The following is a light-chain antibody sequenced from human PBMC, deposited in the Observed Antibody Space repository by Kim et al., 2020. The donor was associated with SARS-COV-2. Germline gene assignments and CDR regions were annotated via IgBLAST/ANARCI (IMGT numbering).Light chain of an antibody. Sequence: EILVTQSPGTLSVSPGERATLSCRASQSISGNLAWYQQKPGRAPRLLIFGASIRATGIPARFSGSESGTEFTLTISSLQSEDFAVYYCQQYVNWPWTFGQGTKGEIK. CDR3: QQYVNWPWT. J-gene: IGKJ1*01. CDR2: GAS. CDR1: QSISGN. V-gene: IGKV3-15*01.